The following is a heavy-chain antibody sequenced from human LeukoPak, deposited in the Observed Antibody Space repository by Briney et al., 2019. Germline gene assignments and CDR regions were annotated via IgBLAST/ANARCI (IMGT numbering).Heavy chain of an antibody. CDR1: GYTFTSYD. D-gene: IGHD1-14*01. CDR3: ARVPEYYYYMDV. V-gene: IGHV1-8*01. J-gene: IGHJ6*03. Sequence: ASVKVSCKASGYTFTSYDINWVRQATGQGLEWMGWMNPNSGNTGYAQKFQGRVTMTRNTSISTAYTELSSLRSEDTAVYYCARVPEYYYYMDVWGKGTTVTVSS. CDR2: MNPNSGNT.